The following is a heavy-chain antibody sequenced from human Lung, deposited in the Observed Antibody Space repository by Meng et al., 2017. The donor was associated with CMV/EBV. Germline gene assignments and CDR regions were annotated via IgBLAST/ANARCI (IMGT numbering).Heavy chain of an antibody. Sequence: GGPLRLXCAASGFTFSGYCMNWVRQAPGKGLEWVSSISSSSTYIYYADSVKGRFTISRDNAKNSLYLEMNSLRAEDTAVYYCVRDLPPYYDFWSGYLDFWXQGTXVTVSS. J-gene: IGHJ4*02. V-gene: IGHV3-21*01. CDR1: GFTFSGYC. D-gene: IGHD3-3*01. CDR3: VRDLPPYYDFWSGYLDF. CDR2: ISSSSTYI.